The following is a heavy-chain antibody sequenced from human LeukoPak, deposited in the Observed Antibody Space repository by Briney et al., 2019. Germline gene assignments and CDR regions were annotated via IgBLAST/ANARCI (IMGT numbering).Heavy chain of an antibody. D-gene: IGHD3-10*01. Sequence: GASVKVSCKASGYTFTGYYMHWVRQATGQGLEWMGWMNPNSGNTGYAQKFQGRVTMTRNTSISTAYMELSSLRSEDTAVYYCARGRPTSMVRGVIQEFDYWGQGTLVTVSS. CDR2: MNPNSGNT. CDR3: ARGRPTSMVRGVIQEFDY. J-gene: IGHJ4*02. CDR1: GYTFTGYY. V-gene: IGHV1-8*02.